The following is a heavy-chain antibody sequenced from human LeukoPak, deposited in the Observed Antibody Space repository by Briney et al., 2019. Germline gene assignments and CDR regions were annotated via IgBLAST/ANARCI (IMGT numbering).Heavy chain of an antibody. V-gene: IGHV4-34*01. CDR3: ARSVAARRVLAGGTSNNWFDP. J-gene: IGHJ5*02. D-gene: IGHD6-6*01. CDR1: GGSFSGYY. Sequence: KASETLSLTCAVYGGSFSGYYWSWIRQPPGKGLEWIGEINHSGSTNYNPSLKSRVTISVDTSKNQFSLKLSSVTAADTAVYYCARSVAARRVLAGGTSNNWFDPWGQGTLVTVSS. CDR2: INHSGST.